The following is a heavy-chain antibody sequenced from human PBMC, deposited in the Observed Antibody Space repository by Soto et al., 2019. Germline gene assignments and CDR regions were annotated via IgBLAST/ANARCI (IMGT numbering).Heavy chain of an antibody. CDR2: ISGSGGST. V-gene: IGHV3-23*01. CDR3: AKCPGSVVVGVRVHMDV. D-gene: IGHD2-21*01. Sequence: GGSLRLSCAVSGFTFSSDAMSWVRQAPGKGLEWVSAISGSGGSTYYAGSVKGRFTISTDNSKRTLFLQMKNLRAEDTAVYYCAKCPGSVVVGVRVHMDVWGQGTTVTVSS. CDR1: GFTFSSDA. J-gene: IGHJ6*02.